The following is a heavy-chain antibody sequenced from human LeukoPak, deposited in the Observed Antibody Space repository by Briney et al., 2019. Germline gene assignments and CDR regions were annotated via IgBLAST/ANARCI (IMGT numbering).Heavy chain of an antibody. D-gene: IGHD5-12*01. CDR1: GGSISSYY. V-gene: IGHV4-4*07. J-gene: IGHJ6*02. CDR2: IYTSGST. Sequence: PSETLSLICTVSGGSISSYYWSWIRQPAGKGLEWIGRIYTSGSTNYNPSLKSRVTMSVDTSKNQFSLKLSSVTAADTAVYYCAGGYDYYQTDYYYGMDVWGQGTTVTVSS. CDR3: AGGYDYYQTDYYYGMDV.